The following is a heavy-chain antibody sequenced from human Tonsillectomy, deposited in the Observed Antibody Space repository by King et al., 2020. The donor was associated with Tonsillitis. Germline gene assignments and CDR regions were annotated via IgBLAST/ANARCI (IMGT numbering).Heavy chain of an antibody. CDR1: GYMFTNYG. V-gene: IGHV1-18*01. Sequence: QLVQSGAEVKMPGASVKVSCKASGYMFTNYGISWVRQAPGQGLEWMGWISAYNGNRNYAQKYRGRVTVTTDTSTTTAYMELSSLRSDDTDVYYCARTGSGSRNDWYFDLWGRGTLVTVSS. CDR3: ARTGSGSRNDWYFDL. CDR2: ISAYNGNR. J-gene: IGHJ2*01. D-gene: IGHD1-14*01.